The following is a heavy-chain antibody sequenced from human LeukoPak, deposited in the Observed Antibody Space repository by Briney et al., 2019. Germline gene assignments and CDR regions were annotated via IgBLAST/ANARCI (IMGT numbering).Heavy chain of an antibody. V-gene: IGHV3-7*03. CDR1: RFTFSSYS. CDR2: IKQDGSEK. D-gene: IGHD2-15*01. J-gene: IGHJ4*02. Sequence: PGGSLRLSCAASRFTFSSYSMNWVRQAPGKGLEWVANIKQDGSEKYYVDSVKGRFTISRDNAKNSLYLQMNSLRAEDTAVYYCARDSGEDIVVVVAALDYWGQGTLVTVSS. CDR3: ARDSGEDIVVVVAALDY.